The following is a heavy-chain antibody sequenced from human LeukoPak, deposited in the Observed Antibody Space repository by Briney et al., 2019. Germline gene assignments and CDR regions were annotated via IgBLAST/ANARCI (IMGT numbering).Heavy chain of an antibody. CDR2: INPSGGST. D-gene: IGHD1-26*01. Sequence: GASVKVSCKASGYTFTSYYMHWVRQAPGQGLEWMGIINPSGGSTSYAQKFQGRVTMTRDMSTSTVYMELSSLRSEDTAVYYCAREEVGATQIDYWGQGTLVTVSS. V-gene: IGHV1-46*01. CDR3: AREEVGATQIDY. CDR1: GYTFTSYY. J-gene: IGHJ4*02.